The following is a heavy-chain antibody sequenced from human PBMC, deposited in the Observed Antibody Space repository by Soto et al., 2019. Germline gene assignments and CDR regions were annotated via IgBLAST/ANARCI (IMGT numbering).Heavy chain of an antibody. CDR3: ASLSDYDSSGYSY. D-gene: IGHD3-22*01. Sequence: SETLSLTRAVSGGSISSSKWWSWVRQPPGKGLEWIGEIYHSGSTNYNPSLKSRVTISVDKSKNQFSLKLSSVTAADTAVYYCASLSDYDSSGYSYWGQGTLVTVSS. CDR2: IYHSGST. V-gene: IGHV4-4*02. J-gene: IGHJ4*02. CDR1: GGSISSSKW.